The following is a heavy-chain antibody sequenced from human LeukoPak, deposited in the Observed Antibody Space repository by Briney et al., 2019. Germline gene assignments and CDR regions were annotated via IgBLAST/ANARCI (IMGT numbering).Heavy chain of an antibody. CDR1: GFTVSSNY. V-gene: IGHV3-66*01. CDR2: IYSGGST. CDR3: ARGRPYCSGGSCYSPRYYYYGMDV. J-gene: IGHJ6*02. D-gene: IGHD2-15*01. Sequence: GGSLRLSCAASGFTVSSNYMSWVRQAPGKGLEWVSVIYSGGSTYYADSVKGRFTISRDNSKNTLYLQMNSLRAEDTAVYYCARGRPYCSGGSCYSPRYYYYGMDVWGQGTTVTVSS.